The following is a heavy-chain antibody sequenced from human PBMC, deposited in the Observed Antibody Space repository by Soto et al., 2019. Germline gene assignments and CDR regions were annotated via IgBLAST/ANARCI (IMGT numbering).Heavy chain of an antibody. D-gene: IGHD3-22*01. Sequence: PGGSLRLSCAASGFTFSDYYMSWIRQAPGKGLEWVSYISSSGSTIYYADSVKGRFTISRDNAKNSLYLQMNSLRAEDTAVYYCARDYDSSGYPRYYFDYWGQVTLVTAPQ. J-gene: IGHJ4*02. CDR2: ISSSGSTI. CDR1: GFTFSDYY. V-gene: IGHV3-11*01. CDR3: ARDYDSSGYPRYYFDY.